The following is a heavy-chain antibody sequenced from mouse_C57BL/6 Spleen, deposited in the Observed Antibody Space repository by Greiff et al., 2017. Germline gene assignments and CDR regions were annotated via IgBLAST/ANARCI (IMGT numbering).Heavy chain of an antibody. V-gene: IGHV1-82*01. Sequence: QVQLQQSGPELVKPGASVKISCKASGYAFSSSWMNWVKQRPGKGLEWIGRIYPGDGDTNYNGKFKGKATLTADKSSSTAYMQLSSLTSEDSAVYCCARLPGTFAYWGQGTLVTVSA. CDR2: IYPGDGDT. CDR3: ARLPGTFAY. J-gene: IGHJ3*01. CDR1: GYAFSSSW. D-gene: IGHD3-3*01.